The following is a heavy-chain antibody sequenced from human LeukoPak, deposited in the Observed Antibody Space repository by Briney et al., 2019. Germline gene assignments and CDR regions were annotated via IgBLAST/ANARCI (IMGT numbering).Heavy chain of an antibody. CDR1: GYTFTSYD. V-gene: IGHV1-8*01. J-gene: IGHJ6*02. Sequence: WASVKVSCKASGYTFTSYDINWVRQATGQGLEWMGWMNPNSDNTGYAQKFQGRVTMTRNTSISTAYMELSSLRSEDTAVYYCARGIPSSIFGVVIILDYYYGMDVWGQGTTVTVSS. CDR3: ARGIPSSIFGVVIILDYYYGMDV. D-gene: IGHD3-3*01. CDR2: MNPNSDNT.